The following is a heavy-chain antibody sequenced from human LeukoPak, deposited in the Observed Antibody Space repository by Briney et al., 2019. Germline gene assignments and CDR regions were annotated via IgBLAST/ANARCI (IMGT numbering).Heavy chain of an antibody. CDR1: GGSISSSNW. Sequence: SETLSLTCAVSGGSISSSNWWSWVRPPPGKGLEWIGEIYHGGSTNYNPSLKSRVTISVDKSKNQFSLKLSSVTAADTAVYYCARRTTGTHADAFDIWGQGTKVTVSS. CDR2: IYHGGST. V-gene: IGHV4-4*02. J-gene: IGHJ3*02. CDR3: ARRTTGTHADAFDI. D-gene: IGHD1-1*01.